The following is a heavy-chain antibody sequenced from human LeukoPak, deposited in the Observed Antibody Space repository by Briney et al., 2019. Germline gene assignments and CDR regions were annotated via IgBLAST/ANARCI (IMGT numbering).Heavy chain of an antibody. Sequence: GGSLRLSCAASGFTLSDYPMTWVRQGPGKGLQWVSLFDRGSLDTYYADSVKGRFTISRDNSKNTLYLQMNSLRAEDTAVYYCARDGTGSGFDYWGQGTLVTVSS. CDR2: FDRGSLDT. CDR1: GFTLSDYP. V-gene: IGHV3-23*03. J-gene: IGHJ4*02. D-gene: IGHD1-7*01. CDR3: ARDGTGSGFDY.